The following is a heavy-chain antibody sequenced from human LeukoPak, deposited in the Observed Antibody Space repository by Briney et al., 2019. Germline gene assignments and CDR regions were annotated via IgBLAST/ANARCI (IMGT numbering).Heavy chain of an antibody. CDR1: GFSFSNYF. CDR3: AREASGNYYVFDS. J-gene: IGHJ4*02. CDR2: ITNSGRST. V-gene: IGHV3-11*04. Sequence: GGSLRLSCEASGFSFSNYFMSWIRQAPGKGLEWVSYITNSGRSTNYADAVKGRFTISRDNVKKSVYLGMTDLRAEDTAVYYCAREASGNYYVFDSWGQGTLVTVSS. D-gene: IGHD1-26*01.